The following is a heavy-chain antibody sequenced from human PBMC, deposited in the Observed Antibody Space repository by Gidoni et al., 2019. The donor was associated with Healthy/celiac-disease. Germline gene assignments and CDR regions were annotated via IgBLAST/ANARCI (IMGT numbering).Heavy chain of an antibody. D-gene: IGHD5-12*01. Sequence: QVQLQQWGAGLLKPSETLSLTCAVYGGSFSGYYWSWIRQPPGKGLEWIGEINHSGSTNYNPSLKSRVTISVDTSKNQFSLKLSSVTAADTAVYYCATTQAYSGYPGDYWGQGTLVTVSS. V-gene: IGHV4-34*01. CDR1: GGSFSGYY. CDR3: ATTQAYSGYPGDY. J-gene: IGHJ4*02. CDR2: INHSGST.